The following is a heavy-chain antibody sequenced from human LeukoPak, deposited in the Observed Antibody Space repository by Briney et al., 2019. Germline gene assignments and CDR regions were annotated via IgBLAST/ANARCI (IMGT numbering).Heavy chain of an antibody. CDR3: ARDHYYYDSSGYEDY. CDR2: ISSSSNFI. CDR1: GFTFSSYS. J-gene: IGHJ4*02. V-gene: IGHV3-21*01. Sequence: GGSLRLSCAASGFTFSSYSMNWVRQAPGKGLEWVSSISSSSNFIYYADSVKGRFTISRDNAKNSLYLQMNSLRAEDTAVYYCARDHYYYDSSGYEDYWGQGTLVTVSS. D-gene: IGHD3-22*01.